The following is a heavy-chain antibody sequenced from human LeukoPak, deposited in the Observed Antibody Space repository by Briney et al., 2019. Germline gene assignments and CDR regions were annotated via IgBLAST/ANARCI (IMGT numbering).Heavy chain of an antibody. J-gene: IGHJ5*02. V-gene: IGHV1-69*06. D-gene: IGHD3-16*01. CDR1: GGTFSSYA. CDR2: IIPIFGTA. Sequence: EASVKVSCKASGGTFSSYAICWVRQAPGQGLEWMGGIIPIFGTANYAQKFQGRVTITADKSTSTAYMELSSLRSEDTAVYYCARRGDWFDPWGQGTLVTVSS. CDR3: ARRGDWFDP.